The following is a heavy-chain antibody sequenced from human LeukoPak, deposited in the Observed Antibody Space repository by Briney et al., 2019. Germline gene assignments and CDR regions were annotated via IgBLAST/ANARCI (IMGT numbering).Heavy chain of an antibody. CDR2: ISYDGSNK. D-gene: IGHD6-19*01. CDR1: GFTFSSYA. J-gene: IGHJ4*02. V-gene: IGHV3-30*04. CDR3: LARAVAGFDY. Sequence: AGGSLRLSCAASGFTFSSYAMHWVRQAPGKGLEWVAVISYDGSNKYYADSVKGRFTISRDNSKNTLYLQMNSLRAEDTAVYYCLARAVAGFDYWGQGTLVTVSS.